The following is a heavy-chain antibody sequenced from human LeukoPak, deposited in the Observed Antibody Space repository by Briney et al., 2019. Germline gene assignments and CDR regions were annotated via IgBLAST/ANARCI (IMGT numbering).Heavy chain of an antibody. J-gene: IGHJ4*02. CDR3: AKDLWSSGTLDY. D-gene: IGHD6-25*01. CDR2: IGGSGGST. V-gene: IGHV3-23*01. CDR1: GFTFSSYA. Sequence: GGSLRLSCAASGFTFSSYAMSWVRQAPGKGLEWVSAIGGSGGSTYYADSVKGRFTISRDNSKNTLYLQMNSLRAEDTAVYYCAKDLWSSGTLDYWGQGTLVTVSS.